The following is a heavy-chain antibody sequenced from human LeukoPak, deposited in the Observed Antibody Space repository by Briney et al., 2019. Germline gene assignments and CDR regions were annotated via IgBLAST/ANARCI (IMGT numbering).Heavy chain of an antibody. CDR2: IIPIFGTA. CDR1: GGTFSSYA. CDR3: ARESPYDYVWGSYRPYNWFDP. Sequence: GSSVKVSCKASGGTFSSYAISWVRQAPGQGLEWMGGIIPIFGTANYAQKFQGRVTITTDESTSTAYMELSSLRSEDTAVYYCARESPYDYVWGSYRPYNWFDPWGQGTLVTVSS. V-gene: IGHV1-69*05. D-gene: IGHD3-16*02. J-gene: IGHJ5*02.